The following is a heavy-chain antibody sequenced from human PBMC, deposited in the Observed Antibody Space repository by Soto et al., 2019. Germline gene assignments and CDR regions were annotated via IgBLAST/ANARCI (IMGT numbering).Heavy chain of an antibody. V-gene: IGHV3-23*01. CDR1: GFTFSSYA. D-gene: IGHD3-10*01. CDR3: AGDLEWFGELATDY. CDR2: ISECGGSA. Sequence: GGSLRLSCAASGFTFSSYAMSWVRQAPGKGLEWVSGISECGGSAYYADSVKGRVTISRDNSKNTLYLQMNSLRADDRAVYDCAGDLEWFGELATDYWGQGTLVTVSS. J-gene: IGHJ4*02.